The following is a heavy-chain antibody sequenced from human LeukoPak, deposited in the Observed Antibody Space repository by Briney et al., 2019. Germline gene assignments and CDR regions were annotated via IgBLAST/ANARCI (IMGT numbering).Heavy chain of an antibody. Sequence: PGGSLRLSCAASGFTFSSYSMNWVRQAPGKGLEWVSSISSSSSYIYYADSVKGRFTISRDNAKNSLYLQMNSLRAEDTAVYYCARSGIAAAEDWFDPWGQGTLVTVSS. CDR1: GFTFSSYS. D-gene: IGHD6-13*01. CDR2: ISSSSSYI. J-gene: IGHJ5*02. CDR3: ARSGIAAAEDWFDP. V-gene: IGHV3-21*01.